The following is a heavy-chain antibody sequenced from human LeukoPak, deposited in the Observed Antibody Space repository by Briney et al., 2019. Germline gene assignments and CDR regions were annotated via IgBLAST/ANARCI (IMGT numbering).Heavy chain of an antibody. D-gene: IGHD3-22*01. Sequence: GGSLRLSCAASGFTFSSYAMSWVRQAPGKGLEWVSAIGGSGGSTYYADSVKGRFTISRDNSKNTLYLQMNSLRAEDTAVYYCATQPSAYYYDSSGYYYGAFDIWGQGTMVTVSS. CDR2: IGGSGGST. CDR1: GFTFSSYA. V-gene: IGHV3-23*01. J-gene: IGHJ3*02. CDR3: ATQPSAYYYDSSGYYYGAFDI.